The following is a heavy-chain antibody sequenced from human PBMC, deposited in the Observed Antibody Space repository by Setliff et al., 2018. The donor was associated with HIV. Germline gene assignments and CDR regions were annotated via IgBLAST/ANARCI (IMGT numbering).Heavy chain of an antibody. J-gene: IGHJ3*02. V-gene: IGHV4-59*01. D-gene: IGHD3-16*01. CDR1: HGSISPFY. CDR3: AREITYDYVWGSFRQGAFDI. CDR2: IFYTGTT. Sequence: PSETLSLTCTVSHGSISPFYWSWMRQPPGKGLEWIGYIFYTGTTKYNPSLKSRDSMSVDMSKNQLSLKLKSVTAADTAVYYYAREITYDYVWGSFRQGAFDIWGQGTLVTVSS.